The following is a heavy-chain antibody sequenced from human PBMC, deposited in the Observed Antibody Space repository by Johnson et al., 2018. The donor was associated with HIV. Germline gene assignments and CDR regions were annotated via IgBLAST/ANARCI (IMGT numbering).Heavy chain of an antibody. CDR2: INSDGNIT. CDR3: ARGQGHGFDI. CDR1: GFTVSSNY. J-gene: IGHJ3*02. V-gene: IGHV3-74*02. Sequence: VQLVESGGGLIQPGGSLRLSCAASGFTVSSNYMSRVRQAPGKGLVWVSRINSDGNITRNADSVKGRFTISRDNAKNTLYLQMNSLRAEDTAVYYCARGQGHGFDIWGQGTMVTVSS.